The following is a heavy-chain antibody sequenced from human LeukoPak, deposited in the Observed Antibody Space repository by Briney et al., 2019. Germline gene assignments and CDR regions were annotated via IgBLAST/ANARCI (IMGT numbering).Heavy chain of an antibody. D-gene: IGHD2-2*01. Sequence: SETLSLTCTVSGGSISSYYWSWIRQPPGKGLEWIGYIHYSGSTNYNPSLKSRVTISVDTSKNQFSLKLSSVTAADTAVYYCARLPYAWGQGTLVTVSS. J-gene: IGHJ5*02. CDR3: ARLPYA. V-gene: IGHV4-59*08. CDR1: GGSISSYY. CDR2: IHYSGST.